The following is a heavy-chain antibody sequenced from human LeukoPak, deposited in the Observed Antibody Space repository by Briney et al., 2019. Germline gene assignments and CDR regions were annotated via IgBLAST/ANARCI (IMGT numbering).Heavy chain of an antibody. CDR3: AKAERGYSYGYYFDY. CDR2: IRSSDSTI. D-gene: IGHD5-18*01. J-gene: IGHJ4*02. CDR1: GFTFSSYA. Sequence: GGSLRLSCAASGFTFSSYAMNWVREAPGKGLEWVSYIRSSDSTIYYADSVKGRFTISRDNAKNSLYLQMNSLRAEDTAVYYCAKAERGYSYGYYFDYWGQGTLVTVSS. V-gene: IGHV3-48*01.